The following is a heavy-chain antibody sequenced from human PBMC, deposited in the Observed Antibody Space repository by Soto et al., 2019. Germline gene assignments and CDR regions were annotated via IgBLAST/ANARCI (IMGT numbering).Heavy chain of an antibody. J-gene: IGHJ4*02. CDR3: AKDGAYDYVWGSYRIDY. CDR2: ISGSGGST. D-gene: IGHD3-16*02. V-gene: IGHV3-23*01. CDR1: GFTISSYA. Sequence: GGSLRLSCAASGFTISSYAMSWVRQAPGKGLEWVSAISGSGGSTYYADSVKGRFTISRDNSKNTLFLQMNSLRAEDTAVYYCAKDGAYDYVWGSYRIDYWGQGTPVTVSS.